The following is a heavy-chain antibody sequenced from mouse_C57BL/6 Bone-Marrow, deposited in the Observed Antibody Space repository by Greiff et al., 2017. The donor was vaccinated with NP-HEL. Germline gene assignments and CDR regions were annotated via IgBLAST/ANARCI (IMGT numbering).Heavy chain of an antibody. CDR2: LRNKANGYTT. CDR3: ARSPVYGSSFLDY. V-gene: IGHV7-3*01. Sequence: EVQGVESGGGLVQPGGSLSLSCAASGFTFTDYYMSWVRQPPGKALEWLGFLRNKANGYTTEYSASVKGRFTLSRDNSQSIHYLQMNALGAEDSATYYCARSPVYGSSFLDYWGQGTTLTVSS. D-gene: IGHD1-1*01. CDR1: GFTFTDYY. J-gene: IGHJ2*01.